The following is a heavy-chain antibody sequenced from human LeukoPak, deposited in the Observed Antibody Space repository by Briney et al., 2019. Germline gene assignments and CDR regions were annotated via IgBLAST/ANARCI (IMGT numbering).Heavy chain of an antibody. D-gene: IGHD5-24*01. Sequence: SETLSLTCTVSGGSISSYYWSWIRQPPGKGLEWIGYIYYSGSTNYNPSLKSRVTISVDTSKNQFSLKLSSVTAADAAVYYCARGVRWLQLSYFDYWGQGTLVTVSS. CDR1: GGSISSYY. J-gene: IGHJ4*02. CDR2: IYYSGST. CDR3: ARGVRWLQLSYFDY. V-gene: IGHV4-59*08.